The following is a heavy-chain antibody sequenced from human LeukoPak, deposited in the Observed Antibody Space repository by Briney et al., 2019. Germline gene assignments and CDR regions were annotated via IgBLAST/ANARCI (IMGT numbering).Heavy chain of an antibody. CDR2: INPSSGDT. Sequence: ASVKVSCKAFGYTLTGYYIHWVRQAPGQGLEWMGWINPSSGDTNYAQKFQGRVTMTRDTSISTTYMELRRLTSDDTAVYYCARAPSGGTHDYWGRGTLVTVSS. J-gene: IGHJ4*02. V-gene: IGHV1-2*02. CDR1: GYTLTGYY. D-gene: IGHD6-19*01. CDR3: ARAPSGGTHDY.